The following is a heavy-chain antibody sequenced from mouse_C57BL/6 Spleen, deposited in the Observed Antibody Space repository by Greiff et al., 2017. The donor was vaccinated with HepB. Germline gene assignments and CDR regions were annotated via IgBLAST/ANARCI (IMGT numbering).Heavy chain of an antibody. Sequence: EVKLVESGPELVKPGASVKISCKASGYSFTGYYMNWVKQSPEKSLEWIGEINPSTGGTTYNQKFKAKATLTVDKSSSTAYMQLKSLTSEDSAVYYCARRATRAMDYWGQGTSVTVSS. D-gene: IGHD3-3*01. CDR1: GYSFTGYY. CDR3: ARRATRAMDY. CDR2: INPSTGGT. V-gene: IGHV1-42*01. J-gene: IGHJ4*01.